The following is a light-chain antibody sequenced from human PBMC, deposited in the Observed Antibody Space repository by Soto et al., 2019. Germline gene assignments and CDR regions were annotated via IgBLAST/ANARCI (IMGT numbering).Light chain of an antibody. V-gene: IGKV1-9*01. CDR3: QQLNRYPPT. CDR2: AAS. CDR1: QGISSY. J-gene: IGKJ4*01. Sequence: IQLTQSPSSLSASVGDRVTITCRASQGISSYLAWYQQKPGKAPNLLIYAASTLQRGVPSRFSGSGSGTDFPLTISSLQPEDFATYYCQQLNRYPPTFGGGTKVEIK.